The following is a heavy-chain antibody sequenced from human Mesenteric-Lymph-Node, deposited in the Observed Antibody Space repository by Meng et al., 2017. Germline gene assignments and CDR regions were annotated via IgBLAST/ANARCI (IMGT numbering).Heavy chain of an antibody. V-gene: IGHV4-39*01. CDR1: GGSISSSSYY. CDR2: VVYSGTT. D-gene: IGHD1-14*01. J-gene: IGHJ4*02. CDR3: ARHHHSPTFDY. Sequence: QGPWQESGPGLVKPSETLSLTCTVSGGSISSSSYYWAWIRQPPGEGLEWIGSVVYSGTTYYTSSLKSRVSISVDTSKNQFSLKLSSVTAADTAVYYCARHHHSPTFDYWGQGTLVTVSS.